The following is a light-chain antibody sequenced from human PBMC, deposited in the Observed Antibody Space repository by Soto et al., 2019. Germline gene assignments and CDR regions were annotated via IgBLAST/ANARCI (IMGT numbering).Light chain of an antibody. Sequence: DVVITQCPLSLPVTPGEPASISCRSSQSLLHSNGYNYLDWYLQKPGQSPQLLIYLGSNRASGVPDRFSGSGSGTDFTLKISRVEAEDVGVYYCMQALQTRTFGQWTKVDI. CDR3: MQALQTRT. CDR2: LGS. J-gene: IGKJ1*01. V-gene: IGKV2-28*01. CDR1: QSLLHSNGYNY.